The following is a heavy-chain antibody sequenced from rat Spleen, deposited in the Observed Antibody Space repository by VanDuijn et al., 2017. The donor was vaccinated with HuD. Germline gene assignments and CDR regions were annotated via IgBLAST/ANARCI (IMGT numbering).Heavy chain of an antibody. V-gene: IGHV5-19*01. CDR1: GFTFSNYG. CDR3: ATPPGRGGVMDA. Sequence: EVQLVESGGGLVQPGRSLKLSCAASGFTFSNYGMHWLRQAPTKGLEWVASIRPMGGSTYYRDSVKGRCTISRDNAKSTLYLQMDSLRSEDTATYYCATPPGRGGVMDAWGQGASVTVSS. D-gene: IGHD4-3*01. CDR2: IRPMGGST. J-gene: IGHJ4*01.